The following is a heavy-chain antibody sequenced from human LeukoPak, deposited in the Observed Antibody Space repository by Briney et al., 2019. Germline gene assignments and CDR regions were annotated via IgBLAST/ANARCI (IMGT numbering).Heavy chain of an antibody. J-gene: IGHJ4*02. CDR3: ARPLSPLRYGDYVLGY. D-gene: IGHD4-17*01. CDR1: GGSISSYY. V-gene: IGHV4-4*07. Sequence: SETLSLTCTVSGGSISSYYWSWIRQPAGKGLEWIGRIYTSGSTNYNPSLKSRVTMSVDTSKNQFSPKLSSVTAADTAVYYCARPLSPLRYGDYVLGYWGQGTLVTVSS. CDR2: IYTSGST.